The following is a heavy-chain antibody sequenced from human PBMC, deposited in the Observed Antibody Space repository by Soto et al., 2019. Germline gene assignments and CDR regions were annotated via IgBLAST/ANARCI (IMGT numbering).Heavy chain of an antibody. J-gene: IGHJ3*02. CDR1: GYTFTDYY. CDR3: ARGGYEAGRLGHLDAFDI. CDR2: MKPNSGGT. V-gene: IGHV1-2*02. D-gene: IGHD6-6*01. Sequence: ASVKVSCKASGYTFTDYYMHWVRQAPGRGLEWMGWMKPNSGGTNYAQKFQGRVTMTRDTSITTAYMELSRLTSDDTAVYYCARGGYEAGRLGHLDAFDIWG.